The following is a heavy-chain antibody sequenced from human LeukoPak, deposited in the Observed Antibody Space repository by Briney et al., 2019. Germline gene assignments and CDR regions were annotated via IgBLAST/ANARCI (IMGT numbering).Heavy chain of an antibody. CDR2: IYTSGST. Sequence: SETLSLTCTVSGGSISSYYWSWIRQPAGKGLEWIGRIYTSGSTNYNPSLKSRVTMSVDTSKSQFSLKLSSVTAADTAVYYCATTMVRGVMSDYWGQGTLVTVSS. J-gene: IGHJ4*02. D-gene: IGHD3-10*01. CDR3: ATTMVRGVMSDY. V-gene: IGHV4-4*07. CDR1: GGSISSYY.